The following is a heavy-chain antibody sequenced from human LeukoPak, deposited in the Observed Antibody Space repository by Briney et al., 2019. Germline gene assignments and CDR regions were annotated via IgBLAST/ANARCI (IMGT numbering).Heavy chain of an antibody. Sequence: PSETLSLTCSFSGDSLSTYYWRWIRQSPGKGLVWIGHIYCSGNTDYTSSLKSRVTISVDKSRNQFSLRMSSVTAADTGVYYWARLRWHPVGPYFDYWGQGSLVTVPS. CDR3: ARLRWHPVGPYFDY. CDR1: GDSLSTYY. V-gene: IGHV4-59*01. CDR2: IYCSGNT. J-gene: IGHJ4*02. D-gene: IGHD1-26*01.